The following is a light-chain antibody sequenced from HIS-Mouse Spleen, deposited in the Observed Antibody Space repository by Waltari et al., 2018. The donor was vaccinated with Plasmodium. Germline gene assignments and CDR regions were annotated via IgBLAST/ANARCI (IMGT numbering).Light chain of an antibody. CDR1: QSVSSN. CDR2: GAS. J-gene: IGKJ1*01. CDR3: QQYNNWPRGT. V-gene: IGKV3-15*01. Sequence: EIVMTQSPATLSVSPGERATLSCRASQSVSSNLAWYKQKPGQAPRLLIYGASTRATGIPARCSGRGSGTEFTLTISSMQSEDFAVYYCQQYNNWPRGTFGQGTKVEIK.